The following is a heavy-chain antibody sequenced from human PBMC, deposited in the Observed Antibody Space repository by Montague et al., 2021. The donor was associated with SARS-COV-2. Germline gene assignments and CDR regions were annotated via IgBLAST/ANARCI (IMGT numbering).Heavy chain of an antibody. J-gene: IGHJ3*02. D-gene: IGHD3-22*01. CDR3: ARHGRFSVIVNTPRGAFDI. Sequence: SETLSLTCTVSGVSISSYYWSWIRQPPGKGLEWIGCIYFSGGTNYNPSLKSRVTISVDTSKNQFSLKLSSVTAADTAVYYCARHGRFSVIVNTPRGAFDIWGQGTMVTVSS. V-gene: IGHV4-59*08. CDR2: IYFSGGT. CDR1: GVSISSYY.